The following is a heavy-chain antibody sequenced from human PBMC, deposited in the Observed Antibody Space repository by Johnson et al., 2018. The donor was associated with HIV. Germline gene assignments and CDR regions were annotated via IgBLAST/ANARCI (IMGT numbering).Heavy chain of an antibody. V-gene: IGHV3-30*04. CDR1: GFTFSSYA. D-gene: IGHD6-6*01. CDR3: ASEVEYSSLGGI. J-gene: IGHJ3*02. CDR2: ISYDGSNK. Sequence: QVQLVESGGGVVQPGRSLRLSCAASGFTFSSYAMHWVRQAPGKGLEWVAVISYDGSNKYYAGSVRGRFTISRDNSKNTLYLQMNSLRAEDTSIYFCASEVEYSSLGGIWGQGTMVTVSS.